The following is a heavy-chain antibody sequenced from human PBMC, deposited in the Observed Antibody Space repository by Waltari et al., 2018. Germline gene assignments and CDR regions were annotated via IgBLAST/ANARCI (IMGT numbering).Heavy chain of an antibody. Sequence: EVQLLESGGGLVQPGGSLRLSCAASGFTFSSYAMSWVRQAPGKGLEWVSASSGSGGSTYYADSGKGRFTISRDNSKNTLYLQMNSLRAEDTAVYYCAKDLSYRLGAFDIWGQGTMVTVSS. CDR2: SSGSGGST. CDR3: AKDLSYRLGAFDI. CDR1: GFTFSSYA. V-gene: IGHV3-23*01. J-gene: IGHJ3*02. D-gene: IGHD1-26*01.